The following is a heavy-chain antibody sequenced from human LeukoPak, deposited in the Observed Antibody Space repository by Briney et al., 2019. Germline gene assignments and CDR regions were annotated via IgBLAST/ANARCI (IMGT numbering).Heavy chain of an antibody. V-gene: IGHV4-38-2*02. CDR3: ARVNPGYRPDAFDI. Sequence: SETLSLTCTVSGYSISSGYYWGWIRQPPGKGLEWIGSIYHSGRTYYNPSLKSRVTISVDTSKNQFSLKLSSVTAADTAVYYCARVNPGYRPDAFDIWGQGKMVTVSS. CDR2: IYHSGRT. J-gene: IGHJ3*02. D-gene: IGHD6-13*01. CDR1: GYSISSGYY.